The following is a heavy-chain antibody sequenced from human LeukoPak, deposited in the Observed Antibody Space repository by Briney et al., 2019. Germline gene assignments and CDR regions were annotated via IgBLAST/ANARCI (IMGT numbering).Heavy chain of an antibody. CDR3: ARGKGYCGGDCPPPDYYYYMDV. CDR1: GFTVSSNY. D-gene: IGHD2-21*01. Sequence: GGSLRLSCAASGFTVSSNYMSWVRQAPGKGLEWVSVIYSGGSTYYADSVKGRFTISRDNSKNTLYHQMNSLRAEDTAVYYCARGKGYCGGDCPPPDYYYYMDVWGKGTTVTVSS. V-gene: IGHV3-53*01. J-gene: IGHJ6*03. CDR2: IYSGGST.